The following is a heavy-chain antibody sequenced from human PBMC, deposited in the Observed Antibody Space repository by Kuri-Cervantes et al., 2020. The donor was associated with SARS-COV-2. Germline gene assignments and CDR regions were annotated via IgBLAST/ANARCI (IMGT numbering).Heavy chain of an antibody. D-gene: IGHD3-22*01. J-gene: IGHJ6*02. CDR1: GGSFSGYY. Sequence: GSLRLSCAVYGGSFSGYYWSWIRQPPGKGLEWIGEINHSGSTNYNPSLKSRVTISVDTSKNQFSLKLSSVTAADTAVYYSARRVVSGMDVWGQGTTVTVSS. CDR2: INHSGST. V-gene: IGHV4-34*01. CDR3: ARRVVSGMDV.